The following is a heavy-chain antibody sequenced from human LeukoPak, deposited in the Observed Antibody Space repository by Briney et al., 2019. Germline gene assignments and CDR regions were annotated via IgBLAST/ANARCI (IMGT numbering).Heavy chain of an antibody. Sequence: GGSLRLSCAAFGFTFSDYYMSWVRQAPGKGLEWVSVIYSGGSTYYADSVKGRFTISRDNSKNTVYLQMKSLRAEDTAVYYCARDYSDYGGVSAELFSIWGQGTMVTVSS. CDR1: GFTFSDYY. CDR2: IYSGGST. V-gene: IGHV3-53*01. D-gene: IGHD4-23*01. J-gene: IGHJ3*02. CDR3: ARDYSDYGGVSAELFSI.